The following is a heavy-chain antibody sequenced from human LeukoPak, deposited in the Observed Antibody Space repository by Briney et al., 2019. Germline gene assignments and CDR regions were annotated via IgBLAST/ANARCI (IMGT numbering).Heavy chain of an antibody. Sequence: GVSPRLSCVASGFSFDSYWMNWVRQAPGRGLEWVANINHDATEKYYVDSVKGRFTISRDNAKKSLYLQMNRLRADDTAVYHCARVRSAAAGPLDYWGQGTLVTVSS. CDR1: GFSFDSYW. J-gene: IGHJ4*02. CDR3: ARVRSAAAGPLDY. D-gene: IGHD6-13*01. CDR2: INHDATEK. V-gene: IGHV3-7*01.